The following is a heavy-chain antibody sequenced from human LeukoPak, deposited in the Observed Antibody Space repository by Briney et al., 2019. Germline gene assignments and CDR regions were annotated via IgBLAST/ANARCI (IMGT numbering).Heavy chain of an antibody. CDR3: AREHCSGGSCYSIYYYYYMDV. V-gene: IGHV4-4*02. CDR1: GDSTSTYNR. CDR2: IYHDGST. J-gene: IGHJ6*03. Sequence: KPSETLSLTCAVSGDSTSTYNRWSWVRQPPGKGLEWIGEIYHDGSTNYNPSLKSRVIISVDTSKNQFSLKLGSVTAADTAVYYCAREHCSGGSCYSIYYYYYMDVWGKGTTVTVSS. D-gene: IGHD2-15*01.